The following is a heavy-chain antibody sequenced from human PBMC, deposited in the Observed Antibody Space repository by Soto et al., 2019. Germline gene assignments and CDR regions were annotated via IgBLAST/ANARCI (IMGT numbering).Heavy chain of an antibody. CDR1: GYTFTSYA. CDR3: AREGDGSVSPDAFDI. D-gene: IGHD6-25*01. CDR2: INAGNGKT. J-gene: IGHJ3*02. V-gene: IGHV1-3*05. Sequence: QVQLVQSGAEEKKPGASVKVSCKASGYTFTSYAMHWVRQAPGQRLEWMGWINAGNGKTKYSQKFQGRDTITRDTSAGTAYMERCSLRSEDTAVTYCAREGDGSVSPDAFDIWGQGTLVTVSS.